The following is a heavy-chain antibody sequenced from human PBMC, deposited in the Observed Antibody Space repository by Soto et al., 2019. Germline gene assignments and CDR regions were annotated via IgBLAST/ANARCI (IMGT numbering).Heavy chain of an antibody. J-gene: IGHJ4*02. V-gene: IGHV1-69*02. CDR3: SRGVASVVDS. CDR2: IVPITGMP. D-gene: IGHD2-15*01. CDR1: GGTFSSYT. Sequence: QVQLVQSGAEVKKPGSSVRVSCTPSGGTFSSYTISWVRQAPGQGLEWMGRIVPITGMPRYAHKFQGRLTITAVTSTTTAYLELSSLTSEYSAVYSCSRGVASVVDSWGQGTQVTVSS.